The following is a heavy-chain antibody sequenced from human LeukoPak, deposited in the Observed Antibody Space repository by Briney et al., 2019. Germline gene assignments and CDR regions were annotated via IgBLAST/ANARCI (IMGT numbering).Heavy chain of an antibody. CDR3: AKDLGGYDSSGPLDY. CDR2: ISGSGGST. V-gene: IGHV3-23*01. J-gene: IGHJ4*02. Sequence: GGSLRLSCAASGFTFSSYAMSWVRQAPGKGLEWVSAISGSGGSTYYADSVKGRSSITRDNSKNPLYRQMNSLRAEDTAVYYCAKDLGGYDSSGPLDYWGQGTLVTVSS. D-gene: IGHD3-22*01. CDR1: GFTFSSYA.